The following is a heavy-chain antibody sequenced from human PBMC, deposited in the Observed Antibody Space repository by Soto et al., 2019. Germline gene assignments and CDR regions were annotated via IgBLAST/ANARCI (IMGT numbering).Heavy chain of an antibody. V-gene: IGHV3-13*01. Sequence: EVQLVESGGDLVQPGGSLRLSCAASGFTFSSYDFHWVRQATGKGLEWVSGIGTAGDTYYVGSVKGRFTISRENAKNSLYLQMNSLRAGDTAVYYCTRGAAGFDYWGQGTLVTVSS. CDR2: IGTAGDT. CDR3: TRGAAGFDY. CDR1: GFTFSSYD. J-gene: IGHJ4*02. D-gene: IGHD6-13*01.